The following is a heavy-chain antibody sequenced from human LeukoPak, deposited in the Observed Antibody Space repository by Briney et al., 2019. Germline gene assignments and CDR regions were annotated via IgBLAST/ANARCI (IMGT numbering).Heavy chain of an antibody. D-gene: IGHD1-14*01. Sequence: SEKVSCKASGGTFSNYAISWVRQAPGQGLEWMGGIIPIFGTANYAQKFRGRVTITADKSTRTAYMELSSLRAEDTALYYCARVDGTRYLDYWGQGTLVTVSS. J-gene: IGHJ4*02. CDR3: ARVDGTRYLDY. CDR1: GGTFSNYA. V-gene: IGHV1-69*06. CDR2: IIPIFGTA.